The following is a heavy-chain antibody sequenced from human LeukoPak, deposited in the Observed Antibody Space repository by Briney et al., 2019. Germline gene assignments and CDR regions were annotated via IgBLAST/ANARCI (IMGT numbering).Heavy chain of an antibody. Sequence: GASVKVSCKASGYTFTSYGICWVGQAPGQGREWMGRIIPSLGIANYAQKFQGRVTITADKSTSTAYMELSSLRSEDTAVYYCASPSYYYYGMDVWGQGTKVTVSS. CDR3: ASPSYYYYGMDV. CDR2: IIPSLGIA. V-gene: IGHV1-69*04. CDR1: GYTFTSYG. J-gene: IGHJ6*02.